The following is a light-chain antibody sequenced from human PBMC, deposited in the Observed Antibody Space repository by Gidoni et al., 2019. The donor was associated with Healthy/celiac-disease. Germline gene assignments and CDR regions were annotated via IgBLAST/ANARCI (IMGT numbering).Light chain of an antibody. V-gene: IGLV1-40*01. CDR2: GNS. CDR3: QSYDSSRAHVV. Sequence: SVLTQPPSVSGAPGQRVTISCTGSSSNIGAGYDVHWYQQLPGTAPKLLIYGNSNRPSGVPDRFSGSKSGTSASLAITGLQAEDEADYYCQSYDSSRAHVVFGGGTKLTVL. J-gene: IGLJ2*01. CDR1: SSNIGAGYD.